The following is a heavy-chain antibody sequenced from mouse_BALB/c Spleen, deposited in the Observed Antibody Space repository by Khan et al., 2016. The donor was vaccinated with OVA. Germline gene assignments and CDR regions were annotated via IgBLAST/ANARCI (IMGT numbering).Heavy chain of an antibody. J-gene: IGHJ3*01. CDR2: ISYSGSP. CDR3: ARPVYSAWFAY. Sequence: VQLQQSGPGLVKPSQSLSLTCTVTGYSITSDYAWNWIRQFPGNKLEWMGYISYSGSPSYNPSLKSRISITRDTSKNQFFLQLNSVTTEDTATYYCARPVYSAWFAYWGQGTLVTVSA. V-gene: IGHV3-2*02. D-gene: IGHD1-1*01. CDR1: GYSITSDYA.